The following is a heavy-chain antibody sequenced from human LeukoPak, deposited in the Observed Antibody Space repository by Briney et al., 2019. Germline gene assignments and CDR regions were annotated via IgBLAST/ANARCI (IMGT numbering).Heavy chain of an antibody. CDR3: ATTRLGSSGYYYGDAFDI. CDR2: INPNSGGT. V-gene: IGHV1-2*02. D-gene: IGHD3-22*01. CDR1: GYTFTSYY. J-gene: IGHJ3*02. Sequence: ASVKVSCKASGYTFTSYYMHWVRQAPGQGLEWMGWINPNSGGTNYAQKFQGRVTMTRDTSISTAYMELSRLRSDDTAVYYCATTRLGSSGYYYGDAFDIWGQGTMVTVSS.